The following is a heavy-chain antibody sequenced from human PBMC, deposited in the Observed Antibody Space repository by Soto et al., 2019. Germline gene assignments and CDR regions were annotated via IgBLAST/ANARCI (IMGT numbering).Heavy chain of an antibody. CDR1: GFSLSTSGIC. V-gene: IGHV2-70*01. Sequence: SGPTLVNPTQTLTLTCTFSGFSLSTSGICVSWIRQPPGKALEWLALIDWDDDKYYSTSLKTRLTISKDTSKNQVVLTMTNMDPVDTATYYCARERFSGYPYGMDVWGQGTTVTVSS. J-gene: IGHJ6*02. CDR3: ARERFSGYPYGMDV. D-gene: IGHD3-3*01. CDR2: IDWDDDK.